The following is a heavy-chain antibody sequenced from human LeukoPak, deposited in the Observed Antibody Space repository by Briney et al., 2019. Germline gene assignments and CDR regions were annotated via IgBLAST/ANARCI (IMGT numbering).Heavy chain of an antibody. D-gene: IGHD6-25*01. CDR3: ARSRSSAGVFDY. CDR1: GGSISSGGYY. V-gene: IGHV4-30-2*01. J-gene: IGHJ4*02. CDR2: IYHSGST. Sequence: SETLSLACTVSGGSISSGGYYWSWIRQPPGKGLEWIGYIYHSGSTYYNPSLKSRVTISVDRSKNQFSLKLSSVTAADTAVYYCARSRSSAGVFDYWGQGTLVTVSS.